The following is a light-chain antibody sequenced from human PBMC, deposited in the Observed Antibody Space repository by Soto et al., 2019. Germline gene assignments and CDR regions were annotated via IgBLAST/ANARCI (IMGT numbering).Light chain of an antibody. Sequence: QSALTQPRSVSGSPGQSVTLSCPGTRNDVGGYNYVSWYQQYPGKAPTLMIYDVGKRPSGVPDRFSGSKSGNTASLIISGLQAEDEADYYCCSYAGSYSLVFGGGTKLTVI. CDR3: CSYAGSYSLV. CDR2: DVG. V-gene: IGLV2-11*01. J-gene: IGLJ2*01. CDR1: RNDVGGYNY.